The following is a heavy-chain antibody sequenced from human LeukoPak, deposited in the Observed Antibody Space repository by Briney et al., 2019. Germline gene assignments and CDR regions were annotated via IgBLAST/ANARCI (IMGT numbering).Heavy chain of an antibody. CDR2: IWYDGSNK. CDR3: ARDSADIVVVPAAIPFDY. J-gene: IGHJ4*02. V-gene: IGHV3-33*01. Sequence: GRSLRLSCAASGFTFSSYGMHWVRQAPGKGLEWVAVIWYDGSNKYYADSVKGRLTISRDNSKNTLYLQMNSLRAEDTAVYYCARDSADIVVVPAAIPFDYWGQGTLVTVSS. D-gene: IGHD2-2*01. CDR1: GFTFSSYG.